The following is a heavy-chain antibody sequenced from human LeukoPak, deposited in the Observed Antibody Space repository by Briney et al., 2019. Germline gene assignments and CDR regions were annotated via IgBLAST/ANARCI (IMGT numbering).Heavy chain of an antibody. V-gene: IGHV1-69*13. CDR3: AAFDCSSTSCSNY. D-gene: IGHD2-2*01. J-gene: IGHJ4*02. CDR1: GGTFSSYA. CDR2: IIPIFGTA. Sequence: SAKVSCKASGGTFSSYAISWVRQAPGQGLEWMGGIIPIFGTANYAQKFQGRVTITADESTSTAYMELSSLRSEDTAVYYCAAFDCSSTSCSNYWGQGTLVTVSS.